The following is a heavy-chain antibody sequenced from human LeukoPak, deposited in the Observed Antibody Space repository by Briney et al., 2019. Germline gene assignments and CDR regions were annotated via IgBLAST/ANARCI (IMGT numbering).Heavy chain of an antibody. V-gene: IGHV3-21*01. CDR2: ISSSSSYL. J-gene: IGHJ4*02. CDR3: AVAAAGTYDY. D-gene: IGHD6-13*01. CDR1: GFTFSSYS. Sequence: GGSLRLSCAASGFTFSSYSMNWVRQAPGKGLEWVSSISSSSSYLYYADSVKGRFTISRDNAKNSLYLQINSLRAEDTAVYYCAVAAAGTYDYWGQGTLVTVSS.